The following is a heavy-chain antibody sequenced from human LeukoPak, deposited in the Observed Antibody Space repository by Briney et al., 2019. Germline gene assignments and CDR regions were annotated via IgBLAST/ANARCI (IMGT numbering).Heavy chain of an antibody. D-gene: IGHD3-22*01. J-gene: IGHJ4*02. V-gene: IGHV1-8*01. CDR1: GYTFTSYD. CDR3: ARDHYYDSSGYYPFHY. Sequence: ASVKVSCKASGYTFTSYDISWVRQATGQGLEWMGWMSPNSGNTGYAQKFQGRVIMTRNNSISTAYMELSSLRSDDTAVYYCARDHYYDSSGYYPFHYWGQGTLVTVSS. CDR2: MSPNSGNT.